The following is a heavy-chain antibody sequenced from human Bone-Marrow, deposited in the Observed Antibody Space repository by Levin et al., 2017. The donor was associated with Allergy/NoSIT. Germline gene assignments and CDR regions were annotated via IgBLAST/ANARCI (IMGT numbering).Heavy chain of an antibody. J-gene: IGHJ4*02. V-gene: IGHV3-48*02. Sequence: GGSLRLSCAASGFSFSDYGMTWVRQAPGKGLEWVSYISPSGSTIHYADSVKGRFTISRDNAKNSLSLQMNSLRDEDTAVSYCATDPQRSDGYAFDYWGQGTLVIVSS. CDR1: GFSFSDYG. CDR3: ATDPQRSDGYAFDY. D-gene: IGHD2-21*02. CDR2: ISPSGSTI.